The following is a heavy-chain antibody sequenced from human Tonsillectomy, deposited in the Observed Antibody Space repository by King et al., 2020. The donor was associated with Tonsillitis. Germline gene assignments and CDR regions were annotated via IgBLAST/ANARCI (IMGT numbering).Heavy chain of an antibody. CDR3: ARAQAMDV. CDR1: GGSISSYY. V-gene: IGHV4-59*01. Sequence: QLQESGPGLVKPSETLSLTCTVSGGSISSYYWSWIRQPPGKGLEWIGYISYTGSTTYNPSLKSRVTISVDTSKNHFSLKLSSVTAADTAVYYCARAQAMDVWGQGTTVTVSS. J-gene: IGHJ6*02. CDR2: ISYTGST.